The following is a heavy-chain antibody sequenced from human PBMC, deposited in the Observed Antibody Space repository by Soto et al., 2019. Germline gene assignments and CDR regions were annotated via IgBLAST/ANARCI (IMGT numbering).Heavy chain of an antibody. CDR2: ISGSGGST. CDR3: AKGRAARGPGLYYFDY. CDR1: GFTFSSYA. J-gene: IGHJ4*02. Sequence: PGGSLRLSCAASGFTFSSYAMSWVRQAPGKGLEWVPGISGSGGSTYFADSVKGRFTISRDNSKNTLYLQMNSLRAEDTAVYYCAKGRAARGPGLYYFDYWGQGTLVTVSS. V-gene: IGHV3-23*01. D-gene: IGHD3-16*01.